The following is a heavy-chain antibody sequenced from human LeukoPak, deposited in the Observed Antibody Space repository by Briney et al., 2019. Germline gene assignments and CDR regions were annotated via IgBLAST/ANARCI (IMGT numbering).Heavy chain of an antibody. CDR1: GGSISSSSYY. J-gene: IGHJ4*02. Sequence: PSETLSLTCTVSGGSISSSSYYWGWIRQPPWKGLEWIGSIYYSGSTYYNPSLKSRVTISVDTSKNQFSLKLSSVTAADTAVYYCARFARAGLGFDYWGQGTLVTVSS. D-gene: IGHD6-19*01. V-gene: IGHV4-39*01. CDR2: IYYSGST. CDR3: ARFARAGLGFDY.